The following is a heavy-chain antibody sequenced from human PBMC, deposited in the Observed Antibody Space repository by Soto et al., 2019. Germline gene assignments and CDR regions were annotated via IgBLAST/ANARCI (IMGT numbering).Heavy chain of an antibody. J-gene: IGHJ6*02. CDR3: ARDARPSGYDDYYYYGMDV. CDR2: IWYDGSNK. V-gene: IGHV3-33*01. CDR1: GFTFSSYG. Sequence: GGSLRLSCAASGFTFSSYGMHWVRQAPGKGLEWVAVIWYDGSNKYYADSVKGRFTISRDNSKNTLYLQMNSLRAEDTAVYYCARDARPSGYDDYYYYGMDVWGQGTTVTVSS. D-gene: IGHD5-12*01.